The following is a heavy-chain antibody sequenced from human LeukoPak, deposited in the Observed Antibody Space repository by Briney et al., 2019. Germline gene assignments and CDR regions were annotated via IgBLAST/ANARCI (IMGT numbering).Heavy chain of an antibody. CDR2: IYYSGST. CDR1: GGSISSYY. CDR3: ARDDATVTNRNAFDI. J-gene: IGHJ3*02. D-gene: IGHD4-17*01. Sequence: KTSETLSLTCTVSGGSISSYYWSWIRQPPGKGLEWIGYIYYSGSTNYNPSLKSRVTISVDTSKNQFSLKLSSVTAADTAVYYCARDDATVTNRNAFDIWGQGTMVTVSS. V-gene: IGHV4-59*01.